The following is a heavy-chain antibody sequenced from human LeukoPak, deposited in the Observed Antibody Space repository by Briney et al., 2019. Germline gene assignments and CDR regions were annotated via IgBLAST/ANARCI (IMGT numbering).Heavy chain of an antibody. D-gene: IGHD2-15*01. CDR3: AGCGGSWNYYYYGMDV. CDR2: IIPIFGTA. V-gene: IGHV1-69*06. CDR1: GGTFSSYA. Sequence: SVKVSCKASGGTFSSYAISWVRQAPGQGLEWMGGIIPIFGTANYAQKFQGRVTITADKSTSTAHMELSSLRSEDTAVYYCAGCGGSWNYYYYGMDVWGKGTTVTVSS. J-gene: IGHJ6*04.